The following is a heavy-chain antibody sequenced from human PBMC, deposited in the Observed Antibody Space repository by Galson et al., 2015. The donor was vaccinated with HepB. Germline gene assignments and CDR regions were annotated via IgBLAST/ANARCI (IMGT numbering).Heavy chain of an antibody. J-gene: IGHJ4*02. CDR1: GFTFSSYG. CDR2: IWYDGSNK. V-gene: IGHV3-33*01. Sequence: SLRLSCAASGFTFSSYGMHWVRQAPGKGLEWVAVIWYDGSNKYYADSVKGRFTISRDNSKNTLYLQMNSLRAEDTAVYYCARDSVLRYYLWSFDYWGQGTLVTVSS. D-gene: IGHD3-9*01. CDR3: ARDSVLRYYLWSFDY.